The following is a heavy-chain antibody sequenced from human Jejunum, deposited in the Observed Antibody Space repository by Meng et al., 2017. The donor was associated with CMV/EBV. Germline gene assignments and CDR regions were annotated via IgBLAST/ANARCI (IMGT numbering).Heavy chain of an antibody. D-gene: IGHD3-10*01. J-gene: IGHJ1*01. CDR3: ASAPSGLGFTEATN. CDR2: IRYDGSNK. CDR1: GFSFRSYG. Sequence: SGFSFRSYGMHWVRQAPGKGLEWVALIRYDGSNKYYGDSVKGRFTISRDNSKNTLYLQMNSLRTEDTGVYYCASAPSGLGFTEATNWGQAPWSPSPQ. V-gene: IGHV3-30*02.